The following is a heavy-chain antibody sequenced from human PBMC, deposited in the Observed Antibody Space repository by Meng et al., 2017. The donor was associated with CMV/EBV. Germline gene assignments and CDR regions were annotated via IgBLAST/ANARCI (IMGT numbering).Heavy chain of an antibody. D-gene: IGHD3-10*01. J-gene: IGHJ4*02. Sequence: GGSLRLSCAASGFTFSSYSMNWVRQAPGKGLEWVSSISSSSSYIYYADSVKGRFTISRDNSKNTLYLQMNSLRAEDTAVYYCARDQGSGSYDYWGQGTLVTVSS. CDR1: GFTFSSYS. CDR3: ARDQGSGSYDY. CDR2: ISSSSSYI. V-gene: IGHV3-21*01.